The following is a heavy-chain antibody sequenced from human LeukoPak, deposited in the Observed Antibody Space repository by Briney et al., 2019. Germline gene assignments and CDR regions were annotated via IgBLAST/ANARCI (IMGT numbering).Heavy chain of an antibody. CDR3: AKDWGAGGSALTF. CDR2: IPNDGSNK. V-gene: IGHV3-30*18. J-gene: IGHJ4*02. Sequence: GGSLRLSCAASGFTFSTYGMHWVRQAPGKGLEWVAVIPNDGSNKYYADSVKGRFTISRDNSKSTLYVQMNSLRAEDTAVYYCAKDWGAGGSALTFWGQGTLVTVSS. CDR1: GFTFSTYG. D-gene: IGHD3-10*01.